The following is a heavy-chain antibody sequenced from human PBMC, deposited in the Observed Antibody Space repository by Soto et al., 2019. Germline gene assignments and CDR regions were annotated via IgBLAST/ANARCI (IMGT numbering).Heavy chain of an antibody. Sequence: GGSLRLSCAASGFTFSNAWMSWVRQAPGKGLEWVGRIKSKTDGGTTDYAAPVKGRFTISRDDSKNTLYLQMNSLKTEDTAVYYCTTEYYYDSSGYSHGPIDYWGQGTLVTVSS. CDR3: TTEYYYDSSGYSHGPIDY. D-gene: IGHD3-22*01. V-gene: IGHV3-15*01. CDR1: GFTFSNAW. CDR2: IKSKTDGGTT. J-gene: IGHJ4*02.